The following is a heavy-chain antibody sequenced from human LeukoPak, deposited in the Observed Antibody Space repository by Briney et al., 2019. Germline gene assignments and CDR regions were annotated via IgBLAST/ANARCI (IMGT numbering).Heavy chain of an antibody. J-gene: IGHJ3*02. Sequence: SQTLSLTCIVSGGSIISGDYYWSWIRQPPGKGMEWIGYIYHNGDTYYNPSLKSRVSISVDTSKNQFSLKLSSVTAADTAVYYCAMAGVVPAAINRAFDIWGQGSVVTVSS. CDR3: AMAGVVPAAINRAFDI. CDR1: GGSIISGDYY. D-gene: IGHD2-2*02. CDR2: IYHNGDT. V-gene: IGHV4-30-4*08.